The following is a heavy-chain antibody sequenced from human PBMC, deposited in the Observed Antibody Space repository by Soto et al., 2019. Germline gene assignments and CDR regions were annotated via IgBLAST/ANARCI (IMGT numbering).Heavy chain of an antibody. D-gene: IGHD6-19*01. V-gene: IGHV3-30*18. J-gene: IGHJ4*02. CDR1: GFTFSSYG. CDR3: AKDLPYPTVAGTFDFDY. CDR2: ISYDGSNK. Sequence: GGSLRLSCAASGFTFSSYGMHWVRQAPGKGLEWVAVISYDGSNKYYADSVKGRFTISRDNSKNTLYLQMNSLRAEDTAVYYCAKDLPYPTVAGTFDFDYWGQGTLVTVSS.